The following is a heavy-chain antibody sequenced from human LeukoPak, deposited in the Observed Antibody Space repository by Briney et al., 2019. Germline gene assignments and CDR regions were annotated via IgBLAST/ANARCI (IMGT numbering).Heavy chain of an antibody. Sequence: ASVKVSCKASGYTFTSYGISWVRQAPGQGLEWMGWISAYNGNTNYAQKLQGRVTMTTDTSTSTAYMELRSLRSDDTAVYYCARDGIYYGSGAPKFGYYYYGMDVWGQGTTVTVSS. J-gene: IGHJ6*02. CDR1: GYTFTSYG. D-gene: IGHD3-10*01. CDR2: ISAYNGNT. V-gene: IGHV1-18*01. CDR3: ARDGIYYGSGAPKFGYYYYGMDV.